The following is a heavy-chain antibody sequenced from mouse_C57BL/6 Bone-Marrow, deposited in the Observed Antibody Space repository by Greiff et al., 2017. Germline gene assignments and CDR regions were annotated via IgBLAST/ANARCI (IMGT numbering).Heavy chain of an antibody. J-gene: IGHJ2*01. V-gene: IGHV1-55*01. Sequence: QVQLQQPGAELVKPGASVTMSCKASGYTFTSYWITWVKQRPGQGLEWIGDIYPGSGSTNYNEKFKSKATLTVDTSSSTAYMQLSSLTSEDSAVYYCASSGYPYSFSFDYWGQGTTLTVSS. D-gene: IGHD2-12*01. CDR3: ASSGYPYSFSFDY. CDR1: GYTFTSYW. CDR2: IYPGSGST.